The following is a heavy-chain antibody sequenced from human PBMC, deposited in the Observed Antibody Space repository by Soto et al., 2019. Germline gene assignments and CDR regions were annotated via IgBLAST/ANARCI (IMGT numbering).Heavy chain of an antibody. D-gene: IGHD1-26*01. Sequence: QVQLVESGGGVVQPGRSLRLSCAASGFTFSSYAMHWVRQAPGKGLEWVAVISYDGSNKYYADSVKGRFTISRDNSKNTLYRKINSRGAEDTAVYYCGGDGSTGGYSSYGMDVWGQGTTVTFSS. J-gene: IGHJ6*02. CDR3: GGDGSTGGYSSYGMDV. CDR1: GFTFSSYA. V-gene: IGHV3-30-3*01. CDR2: ISYDGSNK.